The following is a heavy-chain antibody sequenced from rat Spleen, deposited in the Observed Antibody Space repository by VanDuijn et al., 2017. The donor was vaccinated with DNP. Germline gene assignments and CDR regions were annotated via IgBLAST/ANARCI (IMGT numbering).Heavy chain of an antibody. J-gene: IGHJ4*01. D-gene: IGHD1-12*01. Sequence: EVQLVESGGGLVQPGRSLKLSCAASGFTFSDYNMAWVRQAPKKGLEWVAAISSGGGNTYYRDSVKGRFTISRDNAKSTLYLQMDSLRSEDTATYYCARHRTIMPYYYAMDAWGQGASVTVSS. CDR3: ARHRTIMPYYYAMDA. CDR2: ISSGGGNT. V-gene: IGHV5-25*01. CDR1: GFTFSDYN.